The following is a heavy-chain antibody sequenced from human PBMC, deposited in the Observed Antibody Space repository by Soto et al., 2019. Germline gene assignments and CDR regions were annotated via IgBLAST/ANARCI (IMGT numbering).Heavy chain of an antibody. V-gene: IGHV4-39*01. D-gene: IGHD3-10*01. Sequence: PSETLSLTCTVSGGSISSSSYYWGWIRQPPGKGLEWIGSIYYSGSTYYNPSLKSRVTISVDTSKNQFSLKLSSVTAADTAVYYCASDPDYYGSGSYMYNWFDPWGQGTLVT. J-gene: IGHJ5*02. CDR1: GGSISSSSYY. CDR3: ASDPDYYGSGSYMYNWFDP. CDR2: IYYSGST.